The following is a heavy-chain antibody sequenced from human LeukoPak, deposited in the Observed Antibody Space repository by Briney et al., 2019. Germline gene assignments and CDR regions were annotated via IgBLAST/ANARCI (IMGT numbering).Heavy chain of an antibody. CDR1: GFTFTTYT. CDR2: INAANGNT. V-gene: IGHV1-3*01. J-gene: IGHJ2*01. D-gene: IGHD6-13*01. CDR3: ARERDSSSWYINWYFDL. Sequence: ASVKVSCKTSGFTFTTYTMHWVRQAPGQRLEWMGWINAANGNTQYSQKFQGRVTMTRDTSTSTVYMELSSLRSEDTAVYYCARERDSSSWYINWYFDLWGRGTLVTVSS.